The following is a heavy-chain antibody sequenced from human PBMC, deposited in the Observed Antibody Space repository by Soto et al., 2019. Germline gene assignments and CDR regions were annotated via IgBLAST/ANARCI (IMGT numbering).Heavy chain of an antibody. V-gene: IGHV1-69*13. D-gene: IGHD3-9*01. CDR2: IIPIFGTA. CDR1: GGTFSSYA. J-gene: IGHJ5*02. CDR3: ARGGLRYFDQGNWFDP. Sequence: SVKVSCKASGGTFSSYAISWVRQAPGQGLEWMGGIIPIFGTANYAQKFQGRVTITADESTSTAYMELSSLRSEDTAVYYCARGGLRYFDQGNWFDPWGQGTLVTVSS.